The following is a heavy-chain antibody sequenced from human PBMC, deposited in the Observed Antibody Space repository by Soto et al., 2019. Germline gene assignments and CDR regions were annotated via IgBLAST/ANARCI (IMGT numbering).Heavy chain of an antibody. CDR2: IYYSGST. Sequence: TLSLTCTVSGGSISSGGYYWSWIRQHPGKGLEWIGYIYYSGSTYYNPSLKSRVTISVDTPKNQFSLKLSSVTAADTAVYYCARDSSSSGYSFWGQGTTVTVSS. CDR1: GGSISSGGYY. J-gene: IGHJ6*02. D-gene: IGHD3-22*01. CDR3: ARDSSSSGYSF. V-gene: IGHV4-31*03.